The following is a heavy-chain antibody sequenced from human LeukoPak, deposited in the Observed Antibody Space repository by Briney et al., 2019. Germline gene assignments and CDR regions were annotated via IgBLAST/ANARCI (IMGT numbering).Heavy chain of an antibody. CDR1: GFTFSSYS. J-gene: IGHJ4*02. V-gene: IGHV3-21*01. CDR3: ARSPLGHFYDILTGYYMYFDY. CDR2: ISSSSSYI. Sequence: GGSLRLSCAASGFTFSSYSMNWVRQAPGKGLEWASSISSSSSYIYYADSVKGRFTISRDNAKNSLYLQMNSLRAEDTAVYYCARSPLGHFYDILTGYYMYFDYWGQGTLVTVSS. D-gene: IGHD3-9*01.